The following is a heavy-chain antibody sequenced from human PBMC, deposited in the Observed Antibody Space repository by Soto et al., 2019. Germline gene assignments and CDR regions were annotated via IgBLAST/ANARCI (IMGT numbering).Heavy chain of an antibody. J-gene: IGHJ5*02. CDR2: IYYSGRT. Sequence: PSETLSLTCTVSGGSVSSGSYYWSWIRQPPGKGLEWIGYIYYSGRTNYNPSLKSRVTISVDTSKNQFSLKLSSVTAADTAVYYCARGDPMVRGVKRFYNWFDPWGQGTLVTVSS. CDR1: GGSVSSGSYY. D-gene: IGHD3-10*01. CDR3: ARGDPMVRGVKRFYNWFDP. V-gene: IGHV4-61*01.